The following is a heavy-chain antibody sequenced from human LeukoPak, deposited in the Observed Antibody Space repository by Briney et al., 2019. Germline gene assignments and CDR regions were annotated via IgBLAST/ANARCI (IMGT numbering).Heavy chain of an antibody. CDR3: AGQGYSGYDWIHYYYYYMDV. CDR2: IYHSGNT. Sequence: SETLSLTCTVSGGSISSYYWSWIRQPPGKGLEWIGGIYHSGNTNHNPSLKSRVTISVDTSKSQFSLKLNSVTAADTAVYYCAGQGYSGYDWIHYYYYYMDVWGEGSTVTVSS. D-gene: IGHD5-12*01. J-gene: IGHJ6*03. V-gene: IGHV4-34*01. CDR1: GGSISSYY.